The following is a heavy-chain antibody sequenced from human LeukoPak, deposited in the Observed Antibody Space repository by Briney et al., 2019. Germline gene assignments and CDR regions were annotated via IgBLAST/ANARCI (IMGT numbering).Heavy chain of an antibody. J-gene: IGHJ4*02. V-gene: IGHV3-21*01. Sequence: GGSLRLSCAASGFRFSSYWMNWVRQAPGKGLEWVSSISSSSSYIYYADSVKGRFTISRDNAKNSLYLQMNSLRAEDTAVYYCARDPGDYGRSDYWGQGTPVTFSS. CDR3: ARDPGDYGRSDY. CDR2: ISSSSSYI. D-gene: IGHD4-17*01. CDR1: GFRFSSYW.